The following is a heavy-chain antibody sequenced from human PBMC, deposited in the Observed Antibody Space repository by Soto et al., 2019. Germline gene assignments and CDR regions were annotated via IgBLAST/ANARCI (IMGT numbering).Heavy chain of an antibody. Sequence: QVQLVESGGGVVQPGRSLRLSCAASGFTFSSYGMHWVRQAPGKGLEWVAVISYDGSNKYYADSVKGRFTISRDNSKNTLYLQMNSLRAEDTAVYYCAKAPAGSSWYYFDYWGQGTLVTVSS. D-gene: IGHD6-13*01. CDR2: ISYDGSNK. J-gene: IGHJ4*02. V-gene: IGHV3-30*18. CDR3: AKAPAGSSWYYFDY. CDR1: GFTFSSYG.